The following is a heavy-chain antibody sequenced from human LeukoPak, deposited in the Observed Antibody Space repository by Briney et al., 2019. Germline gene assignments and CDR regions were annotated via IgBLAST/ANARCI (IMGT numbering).Heavy chain of an antibody. Sequence: GGSLRLSCAASGFTVSSNYMSWVRQAPGKGLEWVSVIYSGGSTYYADSVKGRFTISRDNSKNTLYLQMNSLRAEDPAVYYCARSYSSGCFDYWGQGTLVTVSS. J-gene: IGHJ4*02. D-gene: IGHD6-19*01. CDR1: GFTVSSNY. CDR3: ARSYSSGCFDY. CDR2: IYSGGST. V-gene: IGHV3-66*02.